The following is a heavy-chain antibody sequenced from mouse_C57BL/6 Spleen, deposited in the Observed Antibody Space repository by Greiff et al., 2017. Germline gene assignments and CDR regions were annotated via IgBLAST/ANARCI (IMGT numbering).Heavy chain of an antibody. V-gene: IGHV1-81*01. CDR1: GYTFTSYG. J-gene: IGHJ1*01. CDR2: IYPRSGNN. D-gene: IGHD1-1*01. Sequence: QVQLQQSGAELARPGASVKLSCKVSGYTFTSYGISWVKQWTGQGLEWIGEIYPRSGNNYYNEKFKGKATLTADKSSSTAYMALRSLTSEVSAVYVCARLVGLLGSFDVWGPGTTVTVSS. CDR3: ARLVGLLGSFDV.